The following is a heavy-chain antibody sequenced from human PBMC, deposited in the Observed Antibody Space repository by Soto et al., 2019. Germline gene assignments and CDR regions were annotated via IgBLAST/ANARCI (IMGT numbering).Heavy chain of an antibody. CDR3: ARGHIVASIYYFDY. D-gene: IGHD5-12*01. CDR2: ISAYNGNT. CDR1: GYTFTSYG. Sequence: ASVKVSCKASGYTFTSYGISWVRQAPGQGLEWMGWISAYNGNTNYAQKLQGRVTMTTDTSTSTAFMELRSLRSDDTAVYYCARGHIVASIYYFDYWGQGTLVTVSS. J-gene: IGHJ4*02. V-gene: IGHV1-18*01.